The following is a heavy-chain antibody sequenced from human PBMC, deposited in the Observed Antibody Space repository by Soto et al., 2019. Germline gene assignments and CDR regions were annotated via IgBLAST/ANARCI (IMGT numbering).Heavy chain of an antibody. CDR1: GGSISSSDYY. J-gene: IGHJ6*02. V-gene: IGHV4-39*01. D-gene: IGHD3-16*01. CDR3: ARHNGPLYVGYYYDMDV. Sequence: PSETLSLTCTVSGGSISSSDYYWGWIRQPPGKGLEWIGNIYYSGGASYNPSLKSRVTISVDTSKNQFSLKLSSVTAADTAVYYCARHNGPLYVGYYYDMDVWGQGTTVTVSS. CDR2: IYYSGGA.